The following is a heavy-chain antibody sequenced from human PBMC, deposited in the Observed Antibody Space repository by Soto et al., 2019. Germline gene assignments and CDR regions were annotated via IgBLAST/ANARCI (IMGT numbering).Heavy chain of an antibody. D-gene: IGHD1-26*01. J-gene: IGHJ6*03. CDR1: GYTFTSYG. CDR2: ISAYNGNT. V-gene: IGHV1-18*01. CDR3: ASTAEQGAMGYYYYYYMDV. Sequence: ASVKVSCKASGYTFTSYGISWVRQAPGQGLEWMGWISAYNGNTKYSQKFQGRVTITRDTSASTAYMELSSLRSEDTAVYYCASTAEQGAMGYYYYYYMDVWGKGTTVTVSS.